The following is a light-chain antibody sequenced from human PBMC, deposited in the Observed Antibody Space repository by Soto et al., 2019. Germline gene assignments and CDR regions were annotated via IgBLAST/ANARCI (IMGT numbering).Light chain of an antibody. CDR1: QSISSW. V-gene: IGKV1-39*01. Sequence: DIQMTQSPSTLSASVGARVPITCRASQSISSWLAWYQQKPGKAPNLLIYAASSLHSGVPSRFSGSGSGTDFTLTISSLQPEDFATYYCQQSFSSPPWTFGQGTKVDI. J-gene: IGKJ1*01. CDR2: AAS. CDR3: QQSFSSPPWT.